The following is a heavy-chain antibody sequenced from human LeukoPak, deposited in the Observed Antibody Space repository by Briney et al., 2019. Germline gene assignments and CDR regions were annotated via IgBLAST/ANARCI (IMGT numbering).Heavy chain of an antibody. CDR3: ARHLRGLDL. J-gene: IGHJ5*02. D-gene: IGHD3-10*01. CDR2: IYSADSDT. Sequence: GESLKISCQGSGNSFNNYWISWVRQMPGKGGEWMAIIYSADSDTRYSPSFQGQVTLSVDKSISTVYLQWSNLKASDTAVYYCARHLRGLDLWGQGTLVTVSS. V-gene: IGHV5-51*01. CDR1: GNSFNNYW.